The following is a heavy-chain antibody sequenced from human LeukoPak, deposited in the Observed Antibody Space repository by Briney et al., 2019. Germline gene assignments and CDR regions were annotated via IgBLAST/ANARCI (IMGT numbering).Heavy chain of an antibody. V-gene: IGHV4-59*08. CDR3: ARRRKDLNWFDP. Sequence: PSETLSLTCTVSGGSISSYYWSWIRQPTGKGLEWIGYIYYSGSTNYNPSLESRVTISVDMSKNQFSLRLNSVTAADTAVYYCARRRKDLNWFDPWGQGTLVTVSS. CDR1: GGSISSYY. J-gene: IGHJ5*02. CDR2: IYYSGST.